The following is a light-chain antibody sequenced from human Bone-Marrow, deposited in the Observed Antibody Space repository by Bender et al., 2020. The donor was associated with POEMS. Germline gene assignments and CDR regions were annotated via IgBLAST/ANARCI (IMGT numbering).Light chain of an antibody. CDR2: EVN. CDR1: SRDVGSYKL. V-gene: IGLV2-23*02. Sequence: QSALTQPASVSGSPGQSITISCTGTSRDVGSYKLVSWYQQLPGKAPKLILSEVNKRPSGVSNRFSGSKSGNTASLTISGLQSEDEAAYYCCSYAGSSTLLMFGGGTNLTVL. CDR3: CSYAGSSTLLM. J-gene: IGLJ3*02.